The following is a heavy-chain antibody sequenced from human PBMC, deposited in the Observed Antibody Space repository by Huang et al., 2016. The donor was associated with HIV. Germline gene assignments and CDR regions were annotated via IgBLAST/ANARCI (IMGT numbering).Heavy chain of an antibody. J-gene: IGHJ4*02. CDR3: VRDSSSGLQLRY. V-gene: IGHV3-48*01. D-gene: IGHD3-22*01. CDR2: ISKTSGDT. CDR1: GYTFSTYS. Sequence: EVQLVESGGGLAQHGGSLRLSCVASGYTFSTYSMNWVRQAQVKGLEWVSYISKTSGDTSYAESVKGRVTVARDNVKNSLYLQMNRLRVEDTAMYYCVRDSSSGLQLRYWGQGALVIVS.